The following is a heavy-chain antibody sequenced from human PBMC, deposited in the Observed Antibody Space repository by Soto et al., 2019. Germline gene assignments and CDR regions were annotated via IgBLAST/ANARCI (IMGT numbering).Heavy chain of an antibody. CDR3: ASPGGGIAVAGTWAFDI. V-gene: IGHV3-7*01. CDR2: IKQDGSEK. Sequence: GGSLRLSCAASGFTFSSYWMSWVRQAPGKGLEWVANIKQDGSEKYYVDSVKGRFTISRDNAKNSLYLQMNSLRAEDTAVYYCASPGGGIAVAGTWAFDIWGQGTMVTVS. J-gene: IGHJ3*02. D-gene: IGHD6-19*01. CDR1: GFTFSSYW.